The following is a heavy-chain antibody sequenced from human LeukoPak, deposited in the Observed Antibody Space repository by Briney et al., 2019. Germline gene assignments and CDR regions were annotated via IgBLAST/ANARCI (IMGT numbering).Heavy chain of an antibody. J-gene: IGHJ3*02. V-gene: IGHV3-7*01. D-gene: IGHD6-19*01. CDR1: GFTFSTYW. CDR3: ARDRPQWLVRGAFDI. Sequence: GGSLRLSCAASGFTFSTYWMSWVRQAPGKGLEWVANIKEDGSEKYYVDSVKGRFTISRDNSKNTLYLQMNSLRAEDTAVYYCARDRPQWLVRGAFDIWGQGTMVTVSS. CDR2: IKEDGSEK.